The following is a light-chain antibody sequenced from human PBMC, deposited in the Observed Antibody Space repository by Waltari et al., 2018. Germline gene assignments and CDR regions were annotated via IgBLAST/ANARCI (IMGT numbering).Light chain of an antibody. V-gene: IGKV1-5*03. CDR3: QQYNSGET. J-gene: IGKJ1*01. CDR1: QSVGAL. CDR2: KTS. Sequence: DIQMTQSPSALSASAGDRVIITCRTSQSVGALLAWYQQKSGKVPKLLIHKTSTLESGVPSRFSGSGSGTEFTLTISSLQPDDIATYYCQQYNSGETFGQGTKVEIK.